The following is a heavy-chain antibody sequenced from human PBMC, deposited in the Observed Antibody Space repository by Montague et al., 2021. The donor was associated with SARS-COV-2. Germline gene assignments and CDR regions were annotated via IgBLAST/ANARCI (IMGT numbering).Heavy chain of an antibody. D-gene: IGHD4-11*01. CDR3: ARHASYDYSRDLYYYYYYGMDV. CDR1: GGSISSSSYY. Sequence: SETLSFTCTVSGGSISSSSYYWGWIRQPPGKGLEWIGSIYYSGSTYYNPSLKSRVTISVDTSKNQFSLKLSSVTAADTAVYYCARHASYDYSRDLYYYYYYGMDVWGQGTTVTVSS. J-gene: IGHJ6*02. V-gene: IGHV4-39*01. CDR2: IYYSGST.